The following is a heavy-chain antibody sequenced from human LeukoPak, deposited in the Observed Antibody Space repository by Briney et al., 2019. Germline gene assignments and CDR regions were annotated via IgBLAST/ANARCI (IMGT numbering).Heavy chain of an antibody. J-gene: IGHJ4*02. Sequence: ASVKVSCKASGGTFSSYAINWVRQATGQGLEWMGWMNPNSGNTGYAQKFQGRVTMTRNTSISTAYMELSSLRSEDTAVYYCARVPSGSGRGFDYWGQGTLVTVSS. CDR2: MNPNSGNT. CDR3: ARVPSGSGRGFDY. D-gene: IGHD1-26*01. CDR1: GGTFSSYA. V-gene: IGHV1-8*02.